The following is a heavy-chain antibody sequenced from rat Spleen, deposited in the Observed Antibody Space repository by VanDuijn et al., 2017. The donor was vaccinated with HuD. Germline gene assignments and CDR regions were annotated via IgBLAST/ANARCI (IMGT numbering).Heavy chain of an antibody. CDR1: TYSINSIY. CDR3: ARHGGGRTYVMDA. CDR2: ITYSGGT. V-gene: IGHV3-1*01. Sequence: EVQLQESGPGLVKPSQSLSLTCSVTTYSINSIYWAWVRKFPGNKVEWMGYITYSGGTSYNSSLKSRISITRDTSKNQFFLQLNSVTTEDTATYYCARHGGGRTYVMDAWGQGASVTVSS. D-gene: IGHD4-3*01. J-gene: IGHJ4*01.